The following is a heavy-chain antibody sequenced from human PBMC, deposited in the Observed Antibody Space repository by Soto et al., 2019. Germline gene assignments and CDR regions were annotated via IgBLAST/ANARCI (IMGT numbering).Heavy chain of an antibody. D-gene: IGHD6-6*01. V-gene: IGHV3-30*18. CDR3: AKQSYSSSSRHYYYYYGMDV. Sequence: GGSLRLSCAASGFTFSSYGMHWVRQAPGKGLEWVAVISYDGSNKYHADSVKGRFTISRDNSKNTLYLQMNSLSAEDTAVYYCAKQSYSSSSRHYYYYYGMDVWGQGTTVTVSS. CDR1: GFTFSSYG. CDR2: ISYDGSNK. J-gene: IGHJ6*02.